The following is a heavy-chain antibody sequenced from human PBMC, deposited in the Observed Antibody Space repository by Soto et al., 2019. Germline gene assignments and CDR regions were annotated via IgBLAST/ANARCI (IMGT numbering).Heavy chain of an antibody. CDR1: GYNFAGYW. CDR2: IYPSDSDT. V-gene: IGHV5-51*01. CDR3: ARGGVSTRTFDY. Sequence: EESLKISCKGSGYNFAGYWIAWVRQMPGKGLGLMGIIYPSDSDTRYRPSFQGQVTISADKSISSAYLQWSSLRASDTAMYYCARGGVSTRTFDYCGQGTPVPVYS. D-gene: IGHD3-16*01. J-gene: IGHJ4*02.